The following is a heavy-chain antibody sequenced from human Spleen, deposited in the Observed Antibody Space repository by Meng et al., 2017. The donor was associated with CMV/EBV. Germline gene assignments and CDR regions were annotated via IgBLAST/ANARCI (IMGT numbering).Heavy chain of an antibody. CDR3: ARNIGGSHYFGVGY. J-gene: IGHJ4*02. Sequence: QVQLQESGPGLLKPSETLSLTCAVAGGSFTDSYWSWIRQPPGKGLEWIGHVSNTGTTTYNPSLRGRVTISIDTSASQFYLELSSVTAADTAVYYCARNIGGSHYFGVGYWGPGTLVTVSS. CDR1: GGSFTDSY. D-gene: IGHD3-16*01. CDR2: VSNTGTT. V-gene: IGHV4-59*01.